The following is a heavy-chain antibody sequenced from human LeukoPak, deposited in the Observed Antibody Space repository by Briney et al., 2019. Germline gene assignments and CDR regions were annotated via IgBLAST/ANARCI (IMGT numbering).Heavy chain of an antibody. V-gene: IGHV3-30*02. CDR1: GFTFSSYG. J-gene: IGHJ6*03. Sequence: PGGSLRLSCAASGFTFSSYGMHWVRQAPGKGLEWVAFIRYDGSNKYYADSVKGRFTISRDNSKNTLYPQMNSLRAEDTAVYYCAKDGWSGYSPYYYYYYMDVWGKGTTVTVSS. D-gene: IGHD3-3*01. CDR3: AKDGWSGYSPYYYYYYMDV. CDR2: IRYDGSNK.